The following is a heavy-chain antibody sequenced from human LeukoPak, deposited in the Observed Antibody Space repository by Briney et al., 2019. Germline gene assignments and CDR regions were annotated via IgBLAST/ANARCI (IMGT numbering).Heavy chain of an antibody. D-gene: IGHD3-10*01. CDR2: IYYSGST. CDR1: GGSISSSSYY. Sequence: SETLSLTCTVSGGSISSSSYYWGWIRQPPGKGLEWIGSIYYSGSTYYNPSLKSRVTISVDTSKNQFSLKLSSVTAADTAVYYCASTNPGFGELSYFDYWGQGTLVTVSS. V-gene: IGHV4-39*07. J-gene: IGHJ4*02. CDR3: ASTNPGFGELSYFDY.